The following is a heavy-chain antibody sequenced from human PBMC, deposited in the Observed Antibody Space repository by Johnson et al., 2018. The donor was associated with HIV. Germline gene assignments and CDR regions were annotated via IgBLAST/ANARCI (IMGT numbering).Heavy chain of an antibody. Sequence: QVQLVESGGGLVQPGRSLRLSCAASGFSFDDYSMHWVRQAPGTGLEWVAVIAYDGANKYYADSVKGPFTISRDNSKNTLYLQMNSLRAEDTAVYYCAKDLRGYSYGLGAFDIWGQGTMVTVSS. J-gene: IGHJ3*02. CDR3: AKDLRGYSYGLGAFDI. CDR1: GFSFDDYS. D-gene: IGHD5-18*01. CDR2: IAYDGANK. V-gene: IGHV3-30-3*01.